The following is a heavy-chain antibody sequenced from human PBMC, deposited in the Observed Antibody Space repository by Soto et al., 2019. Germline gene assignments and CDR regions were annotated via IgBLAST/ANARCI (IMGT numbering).Heavy chain of an antibody. J-gene: IGHJ5*02. CDR2: ISSSGSTI. D-gene: IGHD2-15*01. V-gene: IGHV3-48*03. CDR1: GFTFSSYE. CDR3: AKGEIVVVVAAPRFDP. Sequence: GSLRFSCAASGFTFSSYEMNWVRQAPGKGLEWVSYISSSGSTIYYADSVKGRFTISRDNSKNTLYLQMNSLRAEDTAVYYCAKGEIVVVVAAPRFDPWGQGTLVTVSS.